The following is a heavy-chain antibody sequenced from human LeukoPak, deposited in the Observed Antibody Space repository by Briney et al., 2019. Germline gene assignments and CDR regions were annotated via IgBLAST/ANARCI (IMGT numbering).Heavy chain of an antibody. V-gene: IGHV3-74*01. J-gene: IGHJ3*02. Sequence: GGSLRLSCAASGFTFSNYWMHWVRQAPGKGLVWVSRINGDGSTKPYAASVKGRFTISRDNAKNTLYLQMNSLRAEDTAIYYCVREGSDDAFDIWGQGTVVTASS. CDR3: VREGSDDAFDI. CDR2: INGDGSTK. CDR1: GFTFSNYW. D-gene: IGHD3-10*01.